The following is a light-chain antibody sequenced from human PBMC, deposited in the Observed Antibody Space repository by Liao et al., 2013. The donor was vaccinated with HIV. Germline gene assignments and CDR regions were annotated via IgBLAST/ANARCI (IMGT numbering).Light chain of an antibody. CDR1: KLGDKY. V-gene: IGLV3-1*01. J-gene: IGLJ2*01. CDR2: QDS. CDR3: QAWDGSTVV. Sequence: SYEMNQPPSVSVSPGQTASITCSGDKLGDKYACWYQQKPGQSPVLVIYQDSKRPSGIPERFSGSNSGNTATLTISGTQAMDEADYYCQAWDGSTVVFGGGTKLTVL.